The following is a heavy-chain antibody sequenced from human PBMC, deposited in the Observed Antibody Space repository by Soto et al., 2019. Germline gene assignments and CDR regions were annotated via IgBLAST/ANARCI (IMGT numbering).Heavy chain of an antibody. J-gene: IGHJ6*02. Sequence: SQTQSLTRTVSSDYIVNFYCRWIRQPPEKGLEWIGYMHYKGYTSYNPTLRRRVTISVDTSKNQFSLKLTSVTVADTSLYYCARQGFGAKHGVVDVWGQGTTVTVSS. CDR1: SDYIVNFY. D-gene: IGHD3-10*01. V-gene: IGHV4-59*08. CDR2: MHYKGYT. CDR3: ARQGFGAKHGVVDV.